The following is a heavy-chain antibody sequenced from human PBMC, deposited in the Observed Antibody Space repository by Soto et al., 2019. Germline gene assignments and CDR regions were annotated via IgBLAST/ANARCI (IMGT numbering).Heavy chain of an antibody. CDR2: ISGSGGST. V-gene: IGHV3-23*01. Sequence: GGSLRLSCAASGFTFSSYAMSWVRQAPGKGLEWVSAISGSGGSTYYADSVKGRFTISRDNSKNTLYLQMNSLRAEDTAVYYCATASAQGYYERGWFDSWGQGTLVTVSS. J-gene: IGHJ5*01. CDR3: ATASAQGYYERGWFDS. CDR1: GFTFSSYA. D-gene: IGHD3-22*01.